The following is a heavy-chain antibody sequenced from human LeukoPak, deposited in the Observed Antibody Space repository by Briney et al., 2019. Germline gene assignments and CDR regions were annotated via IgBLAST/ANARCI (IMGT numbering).Heavy chain of an antibody. CDR3: ATSDYTHYYYSGMDV. V-gene: IGHV3-53*04. CDR2: IYSGGST. J-gene: IGHJ6*02. CDR1: GFTVSSNY. Sequence: GGSLRLSCAASGFTVSSNYMSWVRQAPGKGLEWVSVIYSGGSTYYADSVKGRFTISRHNSKNTLYLQMNSLRAEDTAVYHCATSDYTHYYYSGMDVWGQGTTVTVSS. D-gene: IGHD4-11*01.